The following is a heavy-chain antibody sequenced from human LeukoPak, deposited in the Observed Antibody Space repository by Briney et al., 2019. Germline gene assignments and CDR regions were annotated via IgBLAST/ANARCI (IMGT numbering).Heavy chain of an antibody. J-gene: IGHJ4*02. CDR2: ISGSGGST. CDR3: ASASLQRYYFDY. D-gene: IGHD4-11*01. CDR1: GFTFSSYA. Sequence: PGGSLRLSCAASGFTFSSYAMSWVRQAPGKGLEWVSAISGSGGSTYYADSVKGRFTISRDNFKNTLYLQMNSLRAEDTAVYYCASASLQRYYFDYWGQGTLVTVSS. V-gene: IGHV3-23*01.